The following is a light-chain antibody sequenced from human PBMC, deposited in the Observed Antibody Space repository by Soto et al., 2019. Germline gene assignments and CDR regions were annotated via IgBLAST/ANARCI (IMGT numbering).Light chain of an antibody. J-gene: IGKJ2*01. CDR2: SAS. CDR3: QQSYGAPLT. CDR1: QSVLSRSNNKNF. V-gene: IGKV4-1*01. Sequence: DIVLTQSPDSLPVSLGERATNSCKSSQSVLSRSNNKNFLTWYQQKPGQPPKKLIYSASTRESGVPDRFSGSGSGTDFTLTISSLQAEDVAVYYCQQSYGAPLTFGQGTKLEIK.